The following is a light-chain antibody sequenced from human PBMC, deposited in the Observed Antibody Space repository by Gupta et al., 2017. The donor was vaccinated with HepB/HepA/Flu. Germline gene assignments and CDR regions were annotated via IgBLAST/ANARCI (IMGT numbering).Light chain of an antibody. CDR3: QQYNNWLIT. V-gene: IGKV3-15*01. CDR2: GAS. CDR1: QSVSNN. Sequence: EIVMTKSLATLSVSPGERATLSCRTSQSVSNNLAWYQQKPGQAPRLLIYGASTRTTGIPARFSGAGSGTQFTLTISSLQSEDFAVYYCQQYNNWLITFGQGTRLEIK. J-gene: IGKJ5*01.